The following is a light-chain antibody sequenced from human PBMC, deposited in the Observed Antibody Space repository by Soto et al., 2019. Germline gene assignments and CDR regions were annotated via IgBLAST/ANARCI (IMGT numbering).Light chain of an antibody. V-gene: IGKV1-39*01. CDR2: AAS. CDR3: QQYASTPTWT. CDR1: QSISTN. J-gene: IGKJ1*01. Sequence: DIEMTQSPSPLSTSVGDRVTISCRASQSISTNLNWYQQKPGKAPELLIYAASSLQSGVPSRFSGSGSGTEFTLTISSLRPEDFATYFCQQYASTPTWTFGQGTKVDIK.